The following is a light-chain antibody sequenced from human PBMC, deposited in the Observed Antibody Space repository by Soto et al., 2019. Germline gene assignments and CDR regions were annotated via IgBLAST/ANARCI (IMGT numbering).Light chain of an antibody. CDR2: RNN. J-gene: IGLJ2*01. V-gene: IGLV1-47*01. CDR1: SSNIESNY. Sequence: QSVLTQPPSASGTPGQRVTISCSGSSSNIESNYAYWYQQLPGTAPRLLIYRNNQRPSGVPDRFSGSKSGTSASLAISALRSEDEADYYCTVWDDSLRGRLFGGGTKVTVL. CDR3: TVWDDSLRGRL.